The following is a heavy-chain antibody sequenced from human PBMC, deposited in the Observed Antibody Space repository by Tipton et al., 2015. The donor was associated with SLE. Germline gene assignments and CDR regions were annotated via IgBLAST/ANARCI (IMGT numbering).Heavy chain of an antibody. CDR2: LYYSGST. Sequence: LRLSCTVSGGSISSISYYWGWTRQPPGKGLEWIGSLYYSGSTYYNPSLKSRVNISVDTFKNQFSLNLSSVTAADTAVYYCVTGGLGCGMDVWGPGTTVTVSS. CDR3: VTGGLGCGMDV. D-gene: IGHD3-16*01. J-gene: IGHJ6*02. V-gene: IGHV4-39*07. CDR1: GGSISSISYY.